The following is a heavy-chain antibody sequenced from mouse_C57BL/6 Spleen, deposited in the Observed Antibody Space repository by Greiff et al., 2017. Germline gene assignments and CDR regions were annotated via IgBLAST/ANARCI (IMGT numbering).Heavy chain of an antibody. CDR2: IYPRSGNT. D-gene: IGHD2-5*01. V-gene: IGHV1-81*01. Sequence: QVQLQQSGAELARPGASVKLSCKASGYTFTSYGISWVKQRTGQGLEWIGEIYPRSGNTYYNEKFKGKATLTADKSSSTAYMELRSLTAEDSAVYFCERERSYCSNPPYFDVWGTGTTVTVSS. CDR1: GYTFTSYG. CDR3: ERERSYCSNPPYFDV. J-gene: IGHJ1*03.